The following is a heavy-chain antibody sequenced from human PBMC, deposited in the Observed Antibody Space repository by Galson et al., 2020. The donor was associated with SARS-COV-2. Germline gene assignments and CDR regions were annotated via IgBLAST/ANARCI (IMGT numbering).Heavy chain of an antibody. V-gene: IGHV4-59*01. D-gene: IGHD1-26*01. CDR1: GGSINNYY. CDR3: ARAPVGRNWFDP. J-gene: IGHJ5*02. Sequence: SETLSLTCTVPGGSINNYYWSWIRQPPGKGLEWIGYIYYSGSTNYNPSLKSRVTISVDTSKNQFSLKLSSVTAADTAVYYCARAPVGRNWFDPWGQGTLVTVSS. CDR2: IYYSGST.